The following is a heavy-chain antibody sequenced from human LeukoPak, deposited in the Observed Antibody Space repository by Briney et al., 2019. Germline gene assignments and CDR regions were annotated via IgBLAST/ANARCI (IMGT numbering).Heavy chain of an antibody. CDR3: ARGTGYPLIG. D-gene: IGHD3-22*01. Sequence: SETLSLTCTVSGGSISSYYWSWIRQPPGKGLEWIGEINHSGSTNYNPSLKSRVSISVDTFKNQFSLKLSSVTAADTAVYYCARGTGYPLIGWGQGTLVTVSS. V-gene: IGHV4-34*01. CDR2: INHSGST. J-gene: IGHJ4*02. CDR1: GGSISSYY.